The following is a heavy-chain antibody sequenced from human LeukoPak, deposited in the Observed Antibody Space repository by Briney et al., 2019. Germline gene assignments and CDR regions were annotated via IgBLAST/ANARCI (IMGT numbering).Heavy chain of an antibody. D-gene: IGHD3-10*01. CDR1: GYTFTGYY. CDR2: INPNSGGT. J-gene: IGHJ4*02. CDR3: ARVGGGITMVRGRSVDY. V-gene: IGHV1-2*02. Sequence: ASVKVSCKASGYTFTGYYMHWVRQAPGQGLEWMGWINPNSGGTNYAQKFQGRVTMTRDTSISTAYMELSRLRSDDTAVYYCARVGGGITMVRGRSVDYWGQGTLVTVSS.